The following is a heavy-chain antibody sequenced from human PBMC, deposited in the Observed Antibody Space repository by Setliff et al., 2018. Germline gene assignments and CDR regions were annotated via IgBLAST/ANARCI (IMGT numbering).Heavy chain of an antibody. CDR3: ARLRYYGSGSYLDY. V-gene: IGHV4-59*01. D-gene: IGHD3-10*01. Sequence: TSETLSLTCTVSGGSISSYYWSWIRQPPGKGLEWIGYIYYSGSTNYNPSLKSRVTISVDTSKNQFSLKLSSVTAADTAVYYCARLRYYGSGSYLDYWGQGTLVTVSS. J-gene: IGHJ4*02. CDR1: GGSISSYY. CDR2: IYYSGST.